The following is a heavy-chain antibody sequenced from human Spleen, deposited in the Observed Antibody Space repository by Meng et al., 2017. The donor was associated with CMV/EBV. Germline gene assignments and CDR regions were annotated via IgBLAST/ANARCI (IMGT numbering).Heavy chain of an antibody. CDR3: ARDHKYQLLQNYYYYGMDV. J-gene: IGHJ6*02. CDR2: IYYSGST. D-gene: IGHD2-2*01. CDR1: GGSISSYY. Sequence: SETLSLTCTVSGGSISSYYWSWIRQPPGKGLEWIGYIYYSGSTNYNPSLKSRVTISVDKSRNQFSLNVRSVTAADTAVYYCARDHKYQLLQNYYYYGMDVWGQGTTVTVSS. V-gene: IGHV4-59*12.